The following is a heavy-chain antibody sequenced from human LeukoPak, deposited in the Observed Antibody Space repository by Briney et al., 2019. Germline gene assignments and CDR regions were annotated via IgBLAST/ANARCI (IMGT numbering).Heavy chain of an antibody. V-gene: IGHV3-30*04. J-gene: IGHJ6*04. CDR2: ISYDGSNK. CDR3: AGGSGSYYRYYYYGMDV. CDR1: GFTFSSYA. D-gene: IGHD3-10*01. Sequence: GRSLRLSCAASGFTFSSYAMHWVRQAPGKGLEWVAVISYDGSNKYYADSVKGRFTISGDNSKNTLYLQMNSLRAEDTAVYYCAGGSGSYYRYYYYGMDVWGKGTTVTVSS.